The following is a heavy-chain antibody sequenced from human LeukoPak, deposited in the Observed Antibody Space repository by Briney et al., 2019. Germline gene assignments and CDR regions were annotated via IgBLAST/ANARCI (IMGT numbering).Heavy chain of an antibody. Sequence: GASVKVSCKASGYTFTSYDINWVRRATGQGLEWMGWMNPNSGNTGYAQKFQGRVTMTRNTSISTAYMELSSLRSEDTAVYYCARGREVRGVIPWYYYGMDVWGQGTTVTVSS. CDR2: MNPNSGNT. V-gene: IGHV1-8*01. J-gene: IGHJ6*02. D-gene: IGHD3-10*01. CDR1: GYTFTSYD. CDR3: ARGREVRGVIPWYYYGMDV.